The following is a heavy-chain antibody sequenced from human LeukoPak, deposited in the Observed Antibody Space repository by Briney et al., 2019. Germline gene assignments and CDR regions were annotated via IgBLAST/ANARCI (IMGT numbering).Heavy chain of an antibody. V-gene: IGHV1-69*04. Sequence: ASVKVSCKASGGTFSSYAISWVRQAPGQGLEWMGRIIPILGIANYAQKFQGRVTITADKSTSTAYMELSSLRSEDTAVYYCAKQMVRGVRYYYYMDVWGKGTTVTVSS. CDR2: IIPILGIA. CDR3: AKQMVRGVRYYYYMDV. J-gene: IGHJ6*03. CDR1: GGTFSSYA. D-gene: IGHD3-10*01.